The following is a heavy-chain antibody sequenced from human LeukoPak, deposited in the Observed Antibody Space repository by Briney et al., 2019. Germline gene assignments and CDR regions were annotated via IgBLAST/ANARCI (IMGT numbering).Heavy chain of an antibody. CDR2: FDPEDGET. J-gene: IGHJ6*03. Sequence: ASVKVSCKASGGTFSSYAISWVRQAPGQGLEWMGGFDPEDGETIYAQKFQGRVTMTTDTSTTTAYMELRSLTSDDTAMYYCARDGAERPHYMDVWGRGTTVTVSS. D-gene: IGHD1-1*01. V-gene: IGHV1-18*01. CDR1: GGTFSSYA. CDR3: ARDGAERPHYMDV.